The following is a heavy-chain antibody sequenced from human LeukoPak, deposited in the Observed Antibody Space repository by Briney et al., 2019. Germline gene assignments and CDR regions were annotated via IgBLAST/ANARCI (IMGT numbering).Heavy chain of an antibody. CDR1: GGSFSGYY. CDR2: INHSGST. J-gene: IGHJ4*02. CDR3: ARGLRW. Sequence: SETLSLTCAVYGGSFSGYYWSWIRQPPGKGLVWIGEINHSGSTNYNPSLKSRVTISVDASKNQFSLKLSSVTAADTAVYYCARGLRWWGQGTLVTVSS. V-gene: IGHV4-34*01. D-gene: IGHD4-23*01.